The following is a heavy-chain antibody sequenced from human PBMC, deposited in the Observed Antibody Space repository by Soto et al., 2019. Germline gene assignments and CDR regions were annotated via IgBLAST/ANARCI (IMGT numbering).Heavy chain of an antibody. CDR2: FDPEDGET. CDR3: ATDPGSSKIFDD. D-gene: IGHD3-10*01. V-gene: IGHV1-24*01. J-gene: IGHJ4*02. Sequence: QVQLVQSGAEVKKPGASVKVSCKVSGYTLTELSIHWVRQAPGKVLEWMGGFDPEDGETIYAQKFQGRVTMTEDTSPDTAYMELSSLRSEDTAVYYCATDPGSSKIFDDWGQGTLVTVSS. CDR1: GYTLTELS.